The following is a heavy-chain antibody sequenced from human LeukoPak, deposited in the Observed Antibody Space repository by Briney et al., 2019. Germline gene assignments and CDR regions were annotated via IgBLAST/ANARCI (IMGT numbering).Heavy chain of an antibody. CDR3: ARVAAARYYYYYMDV. CDR1: GGSISSGGYS. CDR2: IYYSGST. J-gene: IGHJ6*03. V-gene: IGHV4-30-4*07. D-gene: IGHD6-13*01. Sequence: SETLSLTCAVSGGSISSGGYSWSWIRQPPGKGLEWIGYIYYSGSTYYNPSLKSRVTISVDTSKNQFSLKLSSVTAADTAVYYCARVAAARYYYYYMDVWGKGTTVTVSS.